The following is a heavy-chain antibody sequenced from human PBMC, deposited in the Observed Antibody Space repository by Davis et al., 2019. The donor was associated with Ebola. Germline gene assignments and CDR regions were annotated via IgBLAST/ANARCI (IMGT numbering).Heavy chain of an antibody. J-gene: IGHJ4*02. V-gene: IGHV1-69*06. CDR2: IIPIFGTA. CDR3: VSHAWFGEDER. D-gene: IGHD3-10*01. Sequence: SVKVSCTASGGTFSSYAISWVRQAPGQGLEWMGGIIPIFGTANYAQKFQGRVTITADKSTSTAYMELSSLRSEDTAVYYCVSHAWFGEDERWGQGTLVTVTS. CDR1: GGTFSSYA.